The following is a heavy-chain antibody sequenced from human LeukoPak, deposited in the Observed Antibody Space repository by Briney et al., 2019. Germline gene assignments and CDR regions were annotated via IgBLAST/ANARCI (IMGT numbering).Heavy chain of an antibody. Sequence: PGGSLRLSCAASGFTFSSYAMHWVRQAPGKGLEWVAVISYDGSNKYYADSVKGRFTISRDNSKNTLYLQMSSLRAEDTAVYYCARGGWYCGGDCYSSHFDYWGQGTLVTVSS. CDR2: ISYDGSNK. CDR1: GFTFSSYA. D-gene: IGHD2-21*02. J-gene: IGHJ4*02. V-gene: IGHV3-30-3*01. CDR3: ARGGWYCGGDCYSSHFDY.